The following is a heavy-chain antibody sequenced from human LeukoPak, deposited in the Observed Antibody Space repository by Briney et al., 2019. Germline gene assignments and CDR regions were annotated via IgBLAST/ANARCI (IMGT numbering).Heavy chain of an antibody. CDR3: ARDRRYDILTGYYDQNYYYMDV. CDR2: TSSSSGII. D-gene: IGHD3-9*01. J-gene: IGHJ6*03. Sequence: PVQPLDSPSVTSSSSGIIDYADSVKGRFTISRDNAKNSLYLQMNSLRAEDTAVYYCARDRRYDILTGYYDQNYYYMDVWGKGTTVTVSS. V-gene: IGHV3-48*01.